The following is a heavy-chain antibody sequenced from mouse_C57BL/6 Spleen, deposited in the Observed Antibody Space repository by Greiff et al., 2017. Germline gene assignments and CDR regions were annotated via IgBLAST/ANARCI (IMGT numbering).Heavy chain of an antibody. V-gene: IGHV1-15*01. Sequence: QVQLKQSGAELVRPGASVTLSCKASGYTFTDYEMHWVKQTPVHGLEWIGAIDPETGGTAYNQKFKGKAILTADKSSSTAYMELRSLTSEDSAVYYCTREDGSRDWYFDVWGTGTTVTVSS. J-gene: IGHJ1*03. CDR2: IDPETGGT. CDR3: TREDGSRDWYFDV. CDR1: GYTFTDYE. D-gene: IGHD1-1*01.